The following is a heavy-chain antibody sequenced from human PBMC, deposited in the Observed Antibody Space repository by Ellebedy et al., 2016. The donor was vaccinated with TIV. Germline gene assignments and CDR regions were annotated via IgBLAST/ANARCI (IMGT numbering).Heavy chain of an antibody. CDR1: GGSISDYY. J-gene: IGHJ3*02. CDR2: LFSTGAT. Sequence: SETLSLTCTVSGGSISDYYWTWIRQPPGKGLEWIGYLFSTGATKYNPSLMSRATISGDTSKNQLSLKVDSLTAADTAVYYCARDSKKGWAFDIWGQGTMVTVSS. CDR3: ARDSKKGWAFDI. V-gene: IGHV4-59*12.